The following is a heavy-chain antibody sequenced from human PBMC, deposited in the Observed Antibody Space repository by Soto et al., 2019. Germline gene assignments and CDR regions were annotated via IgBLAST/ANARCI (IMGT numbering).Heavy chain of an antibody. J-gene: IGHJ5*02. D-gene: IGHD2-15*01. CDR3: ARIVDCSGGSCYTIDPNWFDP. Sequence: GESLKISSKGSGYSFTSYWISWVRQMPGKGLEWMGRIDPSDSYTNYSPSFQGHVTISADKSISTAYLQWSSLKASDTAMYYCARIVDCSGGSCYTIDPNWFDPWGQGTLVTVSS. CDR1: GYSFTSYW. V-gene: IGHV5-10-1*01. CDR2: IDPSDSYT.